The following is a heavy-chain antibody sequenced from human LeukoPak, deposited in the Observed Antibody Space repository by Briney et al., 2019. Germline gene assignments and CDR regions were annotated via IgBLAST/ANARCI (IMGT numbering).Heavy chain of an antibody. CDR2: ISGSGVTT. D-gene: IGHD1-26*01. V-gene: IGHV3-23*01. J-gene: IGHJ4*02. CDR3: TKSPFSGSYRFED. Sequence: PGGSLRLSCVAVGFAFSTYPMGWVRQAPGQGLGWVSVISGSGVTTYYADSVKGRFSISRANSKNTLWQQLSSLRGEDTAVYFCTKSPFSGSYRFEDWGQGTLVTVSS. CDR1: GFAFSTYP.